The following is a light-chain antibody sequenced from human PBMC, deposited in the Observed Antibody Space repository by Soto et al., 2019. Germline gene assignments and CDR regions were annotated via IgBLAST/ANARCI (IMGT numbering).Light chain of an antibody. CDR3: HQYNNWPPYT. Sequence: EILMTQSPATLSVSPGERATLSCRASQSVSSNLAWYQQKPGQAPRLLIYGASTRAHGIPARFSGSGSGTEFTLTISSLQSEDFAVYYCHQYNNWPPYTFGQGTKLEIK. J-gene: IGKJ2*01. CDR1: QSVSSN. V-gene: IGKV3-15*01. CDR2: GAS.